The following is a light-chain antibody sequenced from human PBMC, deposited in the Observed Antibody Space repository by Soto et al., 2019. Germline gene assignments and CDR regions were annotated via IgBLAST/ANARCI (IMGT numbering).Light chain of an antibody. CDR1: SSDVGGYNY. Sequence: ALTQPASVSGSPGQSITISCTGTSSDVGGYNYVSWYQQHPGKAPKLMIYDVSNRPSGVSNRFSGSKSGNTASLTISGLQAEDEADYYCSSYTSSSSYVFGTGTQLTVL. CDR3: SSYTSSSSYV. CDR2: DVS. J-gene: IGLJ1*01. V-gene: IGLV2-14*01.